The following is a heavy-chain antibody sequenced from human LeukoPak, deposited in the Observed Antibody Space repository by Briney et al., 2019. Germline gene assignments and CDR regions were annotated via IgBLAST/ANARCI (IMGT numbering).Heavy chain of an antibody. V-gene: IGHV3-30*02. J-gene: IGHJ1*01. D-gene: IGHD3-3*01. CDR2: IRYDGSNK. CDR3: AKARRFLEWLFF. Sequence: GGSLRLSCAASGFTFSSYGMHWVRQAPGKGLEWVAFIRYDGSNKYYADSVKGRFTISRDNSKNTLYLQMNSLRAEDTAVYYCAKARRFLEWLFFWGQGTLVTVSS. CDR1: GFTFSSYG.